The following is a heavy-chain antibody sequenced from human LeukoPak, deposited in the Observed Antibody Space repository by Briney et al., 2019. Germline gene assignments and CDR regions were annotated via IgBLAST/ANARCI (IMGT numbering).Heavy chain of an antibody. CDR2: IKEDGSEK. CDR3: ETDYYDSSGSN. V-gene: IGHV3-7*01. CDR1: GFTFSSYW. J-gene: IGHJ4*02. D-gene: IGHD3-22*01. Sequence: GGSLRLSCAASGFTFSSYWMSWVRQAPGKGLEWVANIKEDGSEKYYVDSVKGRFTISRDNSKNTLYLQMNSLRAEDTAVYYCETDYYDSSGSNWGQGTLVTVSS.